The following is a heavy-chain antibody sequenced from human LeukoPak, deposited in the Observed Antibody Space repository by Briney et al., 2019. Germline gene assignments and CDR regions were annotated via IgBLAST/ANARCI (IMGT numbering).Heavy chain of an antibody. CDR2: IYSSGKT. V-gene: IGHV4-4*07. D-gene: IGHD3-9*01. CDR1: GGSINNYY. Sequence: SETLSLTCTVSGGSINNYYWTWIRQPAGKGLEWIGRIYSSGKTNYNPSLKSRVTMSVDTSNNQLSLMMTSVTAADTAVFYCARTPQGDNYFDYWGQGHLVTISS. CDR3: ARTPQGDNYFDY. J-gene: IGHJ4*02.